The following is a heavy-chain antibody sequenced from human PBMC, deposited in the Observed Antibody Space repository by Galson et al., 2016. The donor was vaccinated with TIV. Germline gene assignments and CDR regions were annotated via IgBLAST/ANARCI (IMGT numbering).Heavy chain of an antibody. D-gene: IGHD3-3*01. CDR2: TYYRSKWYN. J-gene: IGHJ4*02. CDR3: ARATPSFFGVVMTLDY. Sequence: CAISGDSVSSDSAAWNWIRQSPSRGLEWLGRTYYRSKWYNDYAVAVKSRITITPDTSKNQFSLQLTSVTPEDTAVYYCARATPSFFGVVMTLDYWGQGTLVTVSS. V-gene: IGHV6-1*01. CDR1: GDSVSSDSAA.